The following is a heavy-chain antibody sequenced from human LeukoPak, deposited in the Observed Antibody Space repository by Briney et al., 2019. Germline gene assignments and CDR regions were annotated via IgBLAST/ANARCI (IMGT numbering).Heavy chain of an antibody. V-gene: IGHV3-7*05. Sequence: GGSLRLSCAASGFTFNTYAMSWVRQAPGKGLEWVANIKQDGSDKYYVDSVKGRFTISRDNAKNSVYLQMNSLRVEDTAVYYCARDGIDYWGQGTLVTVSS. CDR2: IKQDGSDK. CDR3: ARDGIDY. CDR1: GFTFNTYA. J-gene: IGHJ4*02.